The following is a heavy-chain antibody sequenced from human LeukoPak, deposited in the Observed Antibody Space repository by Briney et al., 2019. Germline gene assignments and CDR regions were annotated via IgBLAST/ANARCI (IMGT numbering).Heavy chain of an antibody. CDR1: GFTFSSYS. CDR2: ISSSSSTI. Sequence: PGGSLRLSCAASGFTFSSYSMNWFRQAPGKGLEWVSYISSSSSTIYYADSVKGRFTTSRDNAKDSLYLQMNSLRAEDTAVYYCARNLGGVATDFDYWGQGTLVTVSS. V-gene: IGHV3-48*01. J-gene: IGHJ4*02. D-gene: IGHD5-12*01. CDR3: ARNLGGVATDFDY.